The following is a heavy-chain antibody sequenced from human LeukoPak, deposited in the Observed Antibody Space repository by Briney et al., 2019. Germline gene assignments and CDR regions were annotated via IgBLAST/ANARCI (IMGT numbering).Heavy chain of an antibody. V-gene: IGHV4-39*07. Sequence: PSETLSLTCTVSGGSISSTSYYWGWIRQPPGKGLEWIGSMYYSGSTYYNPSLKSRVTISVDTSKNQFSLKLSSVTAADTAVYYCARNVDTAMVGGYYFDYWGQGTLVTVSS. J-gene: IGHJ4*02. D-gene: IGHD5-18*01. CDR2: MYYSGST. CDR3: ARNVDTAMVGGYYFDY. CDR1: GGSISSTSYY.